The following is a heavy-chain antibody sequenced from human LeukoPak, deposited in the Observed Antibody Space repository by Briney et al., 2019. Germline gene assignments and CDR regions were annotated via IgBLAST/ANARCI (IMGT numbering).Heavy chain of an antibody. J-gene: IGHJ5*02. CDR3: ARDGGWVPAAINGINWFDP. CDR2: IYYSGST. Sequence: SETLSLTCTVSGVSISSYYWSWIRQPPGKGLEWIGYIYYSGSTNYNTSLKSRVTISVDTSKNQFSLKLSSVTAADAAVYYCARDGGWVPAAINGINWFDPWGQGTLVTVSS. D-gene: IGHD2-2*01. CDR1: GVSISSYY. V-gene: IGHV4-59*01.